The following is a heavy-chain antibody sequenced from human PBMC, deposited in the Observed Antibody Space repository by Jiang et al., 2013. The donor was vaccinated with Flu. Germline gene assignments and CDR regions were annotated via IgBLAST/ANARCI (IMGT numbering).Heavy chain of an antibody. J-gene: IGHJ5*02. CDR3: ARDYEQLVLFWFDP. CDR2: INPNSGGT. CDR1: GYTFTGYY. Sequence: KPGASVKVSCKASGYTFTGYYMHWVRQAPGQGLEWMGWINPNSGGTNYAQKFQGRVTMTRDTSISTAYMELSRLRSDDTAVYYCARDYEQLVLFWFDPWGQGTLVTVSS. V-gene: IGHV1-2*02. D-gene: IGHD6-13*01.